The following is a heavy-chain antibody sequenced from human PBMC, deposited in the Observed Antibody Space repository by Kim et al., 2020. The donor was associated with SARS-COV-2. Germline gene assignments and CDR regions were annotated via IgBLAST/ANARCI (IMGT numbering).Heavy chain of an antibody. CDR3: ARDRYSGYEGDYYYYMDV. CDR1: GYTFTSYY. J-gene: IGHJ6*03. V-gene: IGHV1-46*01. Sequence: ASVKVSCKASGYTFTSYYMHWVRQAPGQGLEWMGIINPSGGSTSYAQKFQVRVTMTRDTSTSTVYMELSSLRSEDTAVYYCARDRYSGYEGDYYYYMDVWGKGTTVTVSS. D-gene: IGHD5-12*01. CDR2: INPSGGST.